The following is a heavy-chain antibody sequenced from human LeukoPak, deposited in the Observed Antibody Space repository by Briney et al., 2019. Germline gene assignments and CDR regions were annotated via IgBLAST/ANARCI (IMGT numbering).Heavy chain of an antibody. D-gene: IGHD3-22*01. J-gene: IGHJ4*02. V-gene: IGHV4-59*11. CDR2: IYYSGST. Sequence: SETLSLTCTVSGGSISSHYWSWIRQPPGKGLEGRGYIYYSGSTNYNPSLKSRVTISVDTSKTQFSLKLSSVTAADTAVYYCARSGYYDSSGSTGYFDYWGQGTLVTVSS. CDR1: GGSISSHY. CDR3: ARSGYYDSSGSTGYFDY.